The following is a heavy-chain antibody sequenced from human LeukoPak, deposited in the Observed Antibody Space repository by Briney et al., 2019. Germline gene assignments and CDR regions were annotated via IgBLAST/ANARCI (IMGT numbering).Heavy chain of an antibody. CDR3: ARDRTGAGLDY. J-gene: IGHJ4*02. Sequence: GGSLRLSCAASGFTFSNSWMSWVRRAPGKGLEWVANIRQDGNEKYFADSVKGRFTISRDNAKNSLFLQINSLRAEDTAVYYCARDRTGAGLDYWGQGTLVTVSS. CDR2: IRQDGNEK. D-gene: IGHD1-14*01. V-gene: IGHV3-7*03. CDR1: GFTFSNSW.